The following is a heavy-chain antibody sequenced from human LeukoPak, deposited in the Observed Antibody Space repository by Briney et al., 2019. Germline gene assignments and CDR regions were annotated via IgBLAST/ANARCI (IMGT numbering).Heavy chain of an antibody. CDR1: RFTLSSYA. V-gene: IGHV3-23*01. D-gene: IGHD2-8*02. CDR2: ISGGGGSP. Sequence: GGSLRLSCAASRFTLSSYAMGWVRQAPGKGREWVSAISGGGGSPYYADSVKGRFTISRDNAKNTLYLQLNSLRTEDTAVYYCANPWWTFPYYFDYWGQGTLVTVSS. CDR3: ANPWWTFPYYFDY. J-gene: IGHJ4*02.